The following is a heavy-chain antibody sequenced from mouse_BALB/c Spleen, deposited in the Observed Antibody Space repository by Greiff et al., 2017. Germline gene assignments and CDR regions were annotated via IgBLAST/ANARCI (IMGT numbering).Heavy chain of an antibody. D-gene: IGHD1-1*01. Sequence: QVQLQQSGAELVKPGTSVKLSCKASGYNFTSYWINWVKLRPGQGLEWIGDIYPGSGSTNYNEKFKSKATLTVDTSSSTAYMQLSSLASEDSALYYCARGGSRGFADWGQGTLVTVSA. V-gene: IGHV1-55*01. J-gene: IGHJ3*01. CDR2: IYPGSGST. CDR1: GYNFTSYW. CDR3: ARGGSRGFAD.